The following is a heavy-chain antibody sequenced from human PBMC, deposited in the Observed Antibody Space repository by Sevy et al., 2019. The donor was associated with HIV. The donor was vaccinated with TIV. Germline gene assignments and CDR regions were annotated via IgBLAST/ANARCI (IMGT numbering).Heavy chain of an antibody. CDR3: AGAAAGIDY. Sequence: SETLSPTCAVYGGSFSGYYWSWIRQPPGKGLEWIGEINHSGSTNYNPSLKSRVTISVDTSKNQFSLKLSSVTAADTAVYYCAGAAAGIDYWGQGTLVTVSS. D-gene: IGHD6-13*01. CDR1: GGSFSGYY. V-gene: IGHV4-34*01. J-gene: IGHJ4*02. CDR2: INHSGST.